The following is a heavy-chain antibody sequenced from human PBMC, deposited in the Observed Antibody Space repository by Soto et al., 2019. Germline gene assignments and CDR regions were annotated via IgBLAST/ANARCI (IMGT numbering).Heavy chain of an antibody. J-gene: IGHJ4*02. CDR2: IYYSGST. CDR3: ARHGEGFMSGRYRAHFDY. Sequence: SETLSLTCTVSGGSISSSSYYWGWIRQPPGKGLEWIGSIYYSGSTYYNPSLKSRVTISVDTSKNQFSLKLSSVTAADTAVYYCARHGEGFMSGRYRAHFDYWGQGTLVTVSS. CDR1: GGSISSSSYY. V-gene: IGHV4-39*01. D-gene: IGHD1-26*01.